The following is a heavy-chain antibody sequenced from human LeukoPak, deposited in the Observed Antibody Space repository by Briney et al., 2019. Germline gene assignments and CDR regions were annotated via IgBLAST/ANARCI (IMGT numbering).Heavy chain of an antibody. CDR2: ISWNSGSI. Sequence: GGSLRLSCAASGFTFDDYAMHWVRQAPGKGLEWVSGISWNSGSIGYADSVKGRFTISGDNAKNSLYLQMNSLRAEDTALYYCAKDSAAVASSFDLWGRGTLVTVSS. CDR1: GFTFDDYA. V-gene: IGHV3-9*01. J-gene: IGHJ2*01. CDR3: AKDSAAVASSFDL. D-gene: IGHD6-19*01.